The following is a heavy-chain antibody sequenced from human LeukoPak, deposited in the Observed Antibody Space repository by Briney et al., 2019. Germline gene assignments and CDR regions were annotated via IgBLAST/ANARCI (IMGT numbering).Heavy chain of an antibody. V-gene: IGHV3-66*01. Sequence: GGSLRLSCAASGFIVSSNYMTWVRQAPGKGLEWLSVIYNGGDTYYADSVKGRFTISRDNSKNTLYLQMNSLRAEDTAVYYCAREGSPYYYDSSGYLVYWGQGTLVTVSS. CDR1: GFIVSSNY. CDR3: AREGSPYYYDSSGYLVY. J-gene: IGHJ4*02. CDR2: IYNGGDT. D-gene: IGHD3-22*01.